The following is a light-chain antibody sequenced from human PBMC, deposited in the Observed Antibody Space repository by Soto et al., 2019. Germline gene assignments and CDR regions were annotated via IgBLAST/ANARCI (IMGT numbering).Light chain of an antibody. CDR2: GAS. Sequence: EIVLSQTPGTPSLSPGERSTLSCRASQSVSSSYLAWYQQKPGQAPRLLIYGASSRATGIPDRFSGSGSGTDFTLTISRLEPEDFAVYYCQQYGSSSWTFGQGTK. J-gene: IGKJ1*01. CDR1: QSVSSSY. V-gene: IGKV3-20*01. CDR3: QQYGSSSWT.